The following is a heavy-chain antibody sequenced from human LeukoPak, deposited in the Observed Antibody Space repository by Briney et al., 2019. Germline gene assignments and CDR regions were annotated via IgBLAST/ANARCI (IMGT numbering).Heavy chain of an antibody. CDR1: GYSFTNYD. D-gene: IGHD3-22*01. Sequence: GASVKVSCKASGYSFTNYDINWARQATGQGLEWMGWMNPNSGITAYAQKFQGRVTITRNTSISTAYMELSSLRSEDTAVYYCAREDFYDSGSNDYWGQGTLVTVSS. CDR3: AREDFYDSGSNDY. J-gene: IGHJ4*02. V-gene: IGHV1-8*03. CDR2: MNPNSGIT.